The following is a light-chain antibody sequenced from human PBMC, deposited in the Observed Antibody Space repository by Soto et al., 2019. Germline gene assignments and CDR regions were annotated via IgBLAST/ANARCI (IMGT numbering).Light chain of an antibody. V-gene: IGKV1-5*01. Sequence: DIQMTQSPSTLSASLGDRVTITCLASQSASTFLAWYQQKPGQAPKLLIYDASTLQSGVPSRFSASGSGTEFALTISGLQPDDFAVYYCQQYNRYAVTFGQGTKVDI. J-gene: IGKJ1*01. CDR2: DAS. CDR1: QSASTF. CDR3: QQYNRYAVT.